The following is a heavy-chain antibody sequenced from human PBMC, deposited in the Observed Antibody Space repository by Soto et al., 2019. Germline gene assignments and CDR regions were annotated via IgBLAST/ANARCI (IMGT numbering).Heavy chain of an antibody. D-gene: IGHD3-10*01. J-gene: IGHJ6*02. Sequence: PSETLSLTCTVSGGSISSSSYYWGWIRQPPGKGLEWIGSIYYSGSTYYNPSLKSRVTISVDTSKNQFSLKLSSVTAADTAVYYCARNYGSGSYIMGYYYDMDVWDQGTTVTVSS. CDR2: IYYSGST. CDR3: ARNYGSGSYIMGYYYDMDV. V-gene: IGHV4-39*01. CDR1: GGSISSSSYY.